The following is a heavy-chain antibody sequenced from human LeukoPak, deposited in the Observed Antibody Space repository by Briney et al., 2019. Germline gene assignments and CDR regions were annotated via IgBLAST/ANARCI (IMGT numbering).Heavy chain of an antibody. Sequence: PSETLSLTCTVSGGSVSSGSYYWSWIRQPPGKGLEWIGYIYYSGSTNYNPSLKSRVTISVDTSKNQFSLKLSSVTAADTAVYYCARGKLGDGYNCGLDYWGQGTLVTVSS. CDR3: ARGKLGDGYNCGLDY. CDR2: IYYSGST. V-gene: IGHV4-61*01. D-gene: IGHD5-24*01. J-gene: IGHJ4*02. CDR1: GGSVSSGSYY.